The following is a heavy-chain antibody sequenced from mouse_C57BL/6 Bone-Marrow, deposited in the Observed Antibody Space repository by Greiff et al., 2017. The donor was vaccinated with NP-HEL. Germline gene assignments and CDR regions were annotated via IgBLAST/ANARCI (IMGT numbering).Heavy chain of an antibody. CDR3: TTVITTWYVDV. J-gene: IGHJ1*03. D-gene: IGHD1-1*01. CDR2: IDPENGDT. CDR1: GFNIKDDY. Sequence: EVQLQQSGAELVRPGASVKLSCTASGFNIKDDYMHWVKQRPEQGLEWIGWIDPENGDTEYASKFQGKATITADTSSNTAYLQVSSLTSEDTAVYYCTTVITTWYVDVWGTGTTVTVSS. V-gene: IGHV14-4*01.